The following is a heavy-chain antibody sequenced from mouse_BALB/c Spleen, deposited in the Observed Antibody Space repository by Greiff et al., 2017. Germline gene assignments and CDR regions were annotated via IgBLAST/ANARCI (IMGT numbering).Heavy chain of an antibody. D-gene: IGHD1-1*01. J-gene: IGHJ2*01. CDR1: GFTFSSYT. V-gene: IGHV5-6-4*01. CDR3: TRIITTVVAHFDY. CDR2: ISSGGSYT. Sequence: EVQVVESGGGLVKPGGSLKLSCAASGFTFSSYTMSWVRQTPEKRLEWVATISSGGSYTYYPDSVKGRFTISRDNAKNTLYLQMSSLKSEDTAMYYCTRIITTVVAHFDYWGQGTTLTVSS.